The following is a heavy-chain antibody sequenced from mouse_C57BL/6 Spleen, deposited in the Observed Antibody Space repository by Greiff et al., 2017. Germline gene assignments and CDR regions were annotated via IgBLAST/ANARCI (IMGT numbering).Heavy chain of an antibody. CDR2: IYPGDGDT. CDR3: ARGGYPLAMDY. CDR1: GYAFSSSW. J-gene: IGHJ4*01. V-gene: IGHV1-82*01. Sequence: VQRVESGPELVKPGASVKISCKASGYAFSSSWMNWVKQRPGKGLEWIGRIYPGDGDTNYNGKFKGKATLTADKSSSTAYMQLSSLTSEDSAVYFCARGGYPLAMDYWGQGTSVTVSS. D-gene: IGHD2-2*01.